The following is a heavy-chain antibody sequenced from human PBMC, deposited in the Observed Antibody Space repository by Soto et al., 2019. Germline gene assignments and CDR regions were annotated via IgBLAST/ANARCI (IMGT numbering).Heavy chain of an antibody. D-gene: IGHD3-10*01. Sequence: EVQLVESGGGVVQRGGSLTLSWAASGLSFSAYEVNVFGQARGNGLEGVSYSSRSGSTIEYADSVKGRFTISRHYAKTSLYLQMTSLRVEETAVYYCAIWYYSKKFDYWGQGTLVTVSS. V-gene: IGHV3-48*03. CDR3: AIWYYSKKFDY. J-gene: IGHJ4*02. CDR2: SSRSGSTI. CDR1: GLSFSAYE.